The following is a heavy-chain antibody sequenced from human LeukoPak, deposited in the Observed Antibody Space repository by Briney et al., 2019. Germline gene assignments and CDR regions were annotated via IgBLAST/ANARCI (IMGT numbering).Heavy chain of an antibody. D-gene: IGHD5-12*01. CDR1: GFTFSSYG. J-gene: IGHJ6*02. Sequence: PGRSLRLSCAASGFTFSSYGMHWVRQAPGKGLEWVAVISYDGSNKYYADSVKGRFTISRDNSKNTLYLQMNSLRAEDTAVYYCAKDLAVATIYYGMDVWGQGTTVTVSS. V-gene: IGHV3-30*18. CDR2: ISYDGSNK. CDR3: AKDLAVATIYYGMDV.